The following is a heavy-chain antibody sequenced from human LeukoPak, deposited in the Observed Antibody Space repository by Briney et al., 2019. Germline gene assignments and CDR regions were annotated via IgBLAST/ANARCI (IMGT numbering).Heavy chain of an antibody. V-gene: IGHV2-5*02. D-gene: IGHD6-13*01. CDR2: IYWDDDK. Sequence: SGPTLVNPTQTLTLTCTFSGFSLSTSGVGVGWIRQPPEKALEWLALIYWDDDKRYTPSLKSRLTITKDTSKNQVVLTMTNMDPVDTATYYCAHSNEAAATSDFDYWGQGTLVTVSS. CDR1: GFSLSTSGVG. J-gene: IGHJ4*02. CDR3: AHSNEAAATSDFDY.